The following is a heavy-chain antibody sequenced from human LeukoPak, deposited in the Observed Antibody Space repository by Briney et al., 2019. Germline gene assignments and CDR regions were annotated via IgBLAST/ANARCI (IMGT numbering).Heavy chain of an antibody. Sequence: GESLKISCKGSGYSFTSYWIGWVRQMPGKGLEWMGIIYPGDSDTRYSPSFQGQVTISADKSISTAYLQWSSLKASDTAMYYCARRRGGSGSYYNVFVYWGQGTLVTVSS. CDR1: GYSFTSYW. CDR3: ARRRGGSGSYYNVFVY. V-gene: IGHV5-51*01. CDR2: IYPGDSDT. D-gene: IGHD3-10*01. J-gene: IGHJ4*02.